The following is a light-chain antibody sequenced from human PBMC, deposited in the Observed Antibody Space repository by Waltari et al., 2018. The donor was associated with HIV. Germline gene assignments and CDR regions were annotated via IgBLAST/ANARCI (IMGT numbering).Light chain of an antibody. CDR3: QQYNNWIT. V-gene: IGKV3-15*01. J-gene: IGKJ5*01. CDR1: QSVSSN. CDR2: GAS. Sequence: EIVMTQSPATLSVSHGERATLSCRASQSVSSNLAWYQQKPGQAPRLLIYGASTRATGSPARLSGSGSGTEFTLTISSLQSEDFAVYYCQQYNNWITFGQGTRLEIK.